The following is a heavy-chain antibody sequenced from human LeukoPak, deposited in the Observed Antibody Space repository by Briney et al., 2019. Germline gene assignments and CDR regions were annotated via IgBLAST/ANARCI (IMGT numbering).Heavy chain of an antibody. CDR3: AREGDDSSGYYSYAYYMDV. D-gene: IGHD3-22*01. Sequence: SQTLSLTCTVSGGSISSGSYYWSWIRQPAGKGLEWIGRIYTSGSTNYNPSLKSRVTISVDTSKNQFSLKLSSVTAADTAVYYCAREGDDSSGYYSYAYYMDVWGKGTTVTISS. CDR1: GGSISSGSYY. J-gene: IGHJ6*03. CDR2: IYTSGST. V-gene: IGHV4-61*02.